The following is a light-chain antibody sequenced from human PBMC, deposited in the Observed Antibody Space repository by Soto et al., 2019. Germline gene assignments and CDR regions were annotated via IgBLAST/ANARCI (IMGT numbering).Light chain of an antibody. Sequence: EIVMTQSPATLSVSPGERAALSCRASQSVNSNFAWYQQKPGQAPRLLIYGASTRATDIPARFSGSGSGIEFTLTISSLQSEDFAVYYCQQYNNWPYTFGQGTKLEIK. J-gene: IGKJ2*01. CDR2: GAS. CDR3: QQYNNWPYT. V-gene: IGKV3-15*01. CDR1: QSVNSN.